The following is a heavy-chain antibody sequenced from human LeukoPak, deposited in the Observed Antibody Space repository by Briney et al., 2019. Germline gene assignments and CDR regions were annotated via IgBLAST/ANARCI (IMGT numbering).Heavy chain of an antibody. CDR2: IYYSGST. CDR3: ARDRIAVAGTHYYYYGMDV. V-gene: IGHV4-39*07. J-gene: IGHJ6*02. D-gene: IGHD6-19*01. Sequence: SETLSLTCTVSGGSISSSSYYWGWIRQPPGKGLEWIGSIYYSGSTYYNPSLKSRVTISVDTSKNQFSLKLSSVTAADTAVYYCARDRIAVAGTHYYYYGMDVWGQGTTVTVSS. CDR1: GGSISSSSYY.